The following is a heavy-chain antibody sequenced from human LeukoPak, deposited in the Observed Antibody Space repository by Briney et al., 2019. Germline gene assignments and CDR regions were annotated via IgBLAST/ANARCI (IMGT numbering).Heavy chain of an antibody. J-gene: IGHJ4*02. CDR3: ARDRSKSFAY. V-gene: IGHV1-2*02. CDR2: INPNSGGT. D-gene: IGHD3-3*02. CDR1: GYIFTGYY. Sequence: GASVKVSCKASGYIFTGYYMHWVRQAPGQGLEWMGWINPNSGGTNYAQKFQGRVTMTRDTSISTAYMELSRLRSDDTAVYYCARDRSKSFAYWGQGTLVTVSS.